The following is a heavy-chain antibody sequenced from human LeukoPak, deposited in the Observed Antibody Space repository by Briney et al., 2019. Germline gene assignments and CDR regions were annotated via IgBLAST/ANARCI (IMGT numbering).Heavy chain of an antibody. CDR1: GFTFSSYS. CDR2: ISSSSSYI. D-gene: IGHD3-22*01. CDR3: ARQAPTYYYDSSGYHDAFDI. J-gene: IGHJ3*02. Sequence: PGGSLRLSCPASGFTFSSYSMNWVRQAPGKGLEWVSSISSSSSYIYYADSVKGRFTISRDNAKNSLYLQMNSLRAEDTAVYYCARQAPTYYYDSSGYHDAFDIWGQGTMVTVSS. V-gene: IGHV3-21*01.